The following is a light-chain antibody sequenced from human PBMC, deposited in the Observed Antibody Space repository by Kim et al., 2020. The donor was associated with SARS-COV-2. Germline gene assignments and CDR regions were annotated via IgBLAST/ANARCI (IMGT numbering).Light chain of an antibody. Sequence: DIQMTQSPSSLSASVGDRVTITCRASQGLYSNLAWYQQKPGKAPKLLIYSTSTLLSGVPSRFSGSGSGTDYTLTIHSLPPEDFATYYCQQYYSAPWTFGQGTKVDIK. J-gene: IGKJ1*01. CDR1: QGLYSN. CDR3: QQYYSAPWT. V-gene: IGKV1-NL1*01. CDR2: STS.